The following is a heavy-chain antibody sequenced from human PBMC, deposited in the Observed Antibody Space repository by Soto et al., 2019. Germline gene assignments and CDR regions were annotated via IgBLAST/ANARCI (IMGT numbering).Heavy chain of an antibody. CDR1: GFTFSSYG. D-gene: IGHD5-18*01. CDR2: IWYDGSNK. Sequence: GSLRLSCAASGFTFSSYGMHWVRQAPGKGLEWVAVIWYDGSNKYYADSVKGRFTISRDNSKNTLYLQMNSLRAEDTAVYYCARVKGIQLWLPYYYYGMDVWGQGTTVTVSS. J-gene: IGHJ6*02. V-gene: IGHV3-33*01. CDR3: ARVKGIQLWLPYYYYGMDV.